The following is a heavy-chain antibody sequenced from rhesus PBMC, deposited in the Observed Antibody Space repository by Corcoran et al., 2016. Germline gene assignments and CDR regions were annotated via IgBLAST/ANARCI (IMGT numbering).Heavy chain of an antibody. J-gene: IGHJ4*01. V-gene: IGHV4-147*01. CDR2: SSGSTDGP. CDR3: VSGIISWGDS. D-gene: IGHD3-22*01. Sequence: QMQLQESGPGLVKRSETLSLTCAVSGYSISSTNYRSRIRHSPGKGLEWSGDSSGSTDGPSYNPSLTSRVTIATDPSKIQFSLKLGSVTAADTAVYYCVSGIISWGDSWGQGVLVSVSS. CDR1: GYSISSTNY.